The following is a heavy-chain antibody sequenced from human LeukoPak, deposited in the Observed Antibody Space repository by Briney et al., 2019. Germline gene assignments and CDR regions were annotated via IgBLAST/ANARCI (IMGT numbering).Heavy chain of an antibody. CDR3: PRQSYASGWNPFDY. J-gene: IGHJ4*02. V-gene: IGHV3-23*01. Sequence: GGSLRLSCAASGFTFSNYAMSWVRQAPGRGLEWVSTISGGGITTYYADSAKGRFTISRDNSKNTMFLQMNSLRADDTAVYYCPRQSYASGWNPFDYWGQGILVTVSS. D-gene: IGHD6-19*01. CDR2: ISGGGITT. CDR1: GFTFSNYA.